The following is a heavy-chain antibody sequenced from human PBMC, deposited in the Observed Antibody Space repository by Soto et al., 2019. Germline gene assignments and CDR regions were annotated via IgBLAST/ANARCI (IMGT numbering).Heavy chain of an antibody. CDR1: GGSISSSSYY. J-gene: IGHJ6*02. Sequence: PSETLSLTCTVSGGSISSSSYYWGWIRQPPGKGLEWIGSIYYSGSTYYNPSLKSRVTISVDTSKNQFSLKLSSVTAADTAVYYCARHMSSYGSGSYGIIRDYYYYFGMDVWGQGTTVTVSS. V-gene: IGHV4-39*01. CDR2: IYYSGST. D-gene: IGHD3-10*01. CDR3: ARHMSSYGSGSYGIIRDYYYYFGMDV.